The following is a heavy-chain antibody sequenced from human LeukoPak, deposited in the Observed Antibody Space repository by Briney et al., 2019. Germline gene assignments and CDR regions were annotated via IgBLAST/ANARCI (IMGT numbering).Heavy chain of an antibody. Sequence: GESLKISCKASGYSFTSYWISWVRQMPGKGLEWMGRIDPSDSYTNYSPSFQGHVTISADKSISTAYLQWSSLKASDTAMYYCARQERGIAAAAWFDPWGQGTLVTVSS. CDR3: ARQERGIAAAAWFDP. D-gene: IGHD6-13*01. V-gene: IGHV5-10-1*01. J-gene: IGHJ5*02. CDR2: IDPSDSYT. CDR1: GYSFTSYW.